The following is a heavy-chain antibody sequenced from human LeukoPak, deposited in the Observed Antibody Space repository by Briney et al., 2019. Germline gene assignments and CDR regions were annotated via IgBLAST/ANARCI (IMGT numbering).Heavy chain of an antibody. Sequence: GGSLRLSCAASGFTFSSCAMSWVRQAPGKGLEWVSAISGSGGSTYYADSVKGRFTISRDNSKNTLYLQMNSLRAEDTAVYYCAKVVAVAGTYYFDYWGQGTLVTVSS. CDR3: AKVVAVAGTYYFDY. V-gene: IGHV3-23*01. CDR1: GFTFSSCA. D-gene: IGHD6-19*01. CDR2: ISGSGGST. J-gene: IGHJ4*02.